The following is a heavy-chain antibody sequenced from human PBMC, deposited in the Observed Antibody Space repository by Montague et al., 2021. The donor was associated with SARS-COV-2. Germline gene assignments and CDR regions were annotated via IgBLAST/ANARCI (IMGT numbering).Heavy chain of an antibody. CDR3: ARHPLGYCSSTSCYVG. Sequence: SETLSLTCTVSGGSISSSSYYWGWIRQPPGKGLEWNGSIYYSGSTYYNPYLKSRVTISVDTSKNQLSLKLSSVTDADVAVYDCARHPLGYCSSTSCYVGWGQGTLVTVSS. D-gene: IGHD2-2*01. CDR2: IYYSGST. J-gene: IGHJ4*02. V-gene: IGHV4-39*01. CDR1: GGSISSSSYY.